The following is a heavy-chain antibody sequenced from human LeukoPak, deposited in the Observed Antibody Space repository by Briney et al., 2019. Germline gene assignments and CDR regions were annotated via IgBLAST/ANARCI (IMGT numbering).Heavy chain of an antibody. V-gene: IGHV4-59*13. CDR3: ASLWFGESSFDY. CDR1: GYSISGFY. J-gene: IGHJ4*02. D-gene: IGHD3-10*01. CDR2: IYSSGST. Sequence: SETLSLTCTVSGYSISGFYWSWIRQPPGKGLEWIGYIYSSGSTNYNPSLKSRVTMSVDTSKNQFSLRLTSVTAADTAVYYCASLWFGESSFDYWGQGTLVTVSS.